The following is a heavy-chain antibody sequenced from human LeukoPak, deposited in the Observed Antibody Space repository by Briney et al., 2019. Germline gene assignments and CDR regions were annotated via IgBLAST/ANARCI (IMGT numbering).Heavy chain of an antibody. CDR3: ARHERSSITMVRGVKPKKWFDP. J-gene: IGHJ5*02. CDR1: GFTFTNYW. D-gene: IGHD3-10*01. Sequence: GGSLRLSCAASGFTFTNYWMSWVRQAPGKGLELVANIKQDRSEKYYVDSVKGRFTISRDNAKNSLYLQMNSLRAEDTAVYYCARHERSSITMVRGVKPKKWFDPWGQGTLVTVSS. V-gene: IGHV3-7*01. CDR2: IKQDRSEK.